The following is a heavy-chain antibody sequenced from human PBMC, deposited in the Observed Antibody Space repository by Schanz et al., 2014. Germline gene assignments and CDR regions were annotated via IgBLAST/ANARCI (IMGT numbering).Heavy chain of an antibody. V-gene: IGHV1-69*09. CDR1: GYTLSAYS. CDR2: IISILGIP. Sequence: QVQLVQSGTQVKKPGASVKVSCKASGYTLSAYSLHWVRQAPGQGLEWMGRIISILGIPNYAQKFQGRVSITADTSTNTAYMELSSLTSEDTAVHYCARGRGFYDYWGQGTLVTVSS. D-gene: IGHD3-10*01. J-gene: IGHJ4*02. CDR3: ARGRGFYDY.